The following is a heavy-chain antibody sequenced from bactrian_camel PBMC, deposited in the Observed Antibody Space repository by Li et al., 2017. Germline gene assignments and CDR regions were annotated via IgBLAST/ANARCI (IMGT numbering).Heavy chain of an antibody. CDR2: INVGSGVT. Sequence: QVQLVESGGGLVQPGGSLRLSCSASGFTFVNYWICWIRQAPGKGFGWVSNINVGSGVTAYADSVKGRFTISRDNAKNTLDLQMNSLQPEDTAVYYCAAQRGGYFGDYAFNYWGQGTQVTVS. CDR3: AAQRGGYFGDYAFNY. D-gene: IGHD4*01. J-gene: IGHJ4*01. V-gene: IGHV3S1*01. CDR1: GFTFVNYW.